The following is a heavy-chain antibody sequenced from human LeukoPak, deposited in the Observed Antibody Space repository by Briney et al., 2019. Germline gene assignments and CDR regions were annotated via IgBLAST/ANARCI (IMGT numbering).Heavy chain of an antibody. D-gene: IGHD2-15*01. J-gene: IGHJ4*02. CDR1: GFTFSSYG. V-gene: IGHV3-33*01. CDR2: IWYDGSNK. CDR3: PSRRGGIVGDY. Sequence: GRSLRLSCAASGFTFSSYGMHWVRQAPGKGMEWVALIWYDGSNKYYADSVKGRFTISRDNSKNTVYLQMNSLRAEATAVYYCPSRRGGIVGDYWGQGTLVTVSS.